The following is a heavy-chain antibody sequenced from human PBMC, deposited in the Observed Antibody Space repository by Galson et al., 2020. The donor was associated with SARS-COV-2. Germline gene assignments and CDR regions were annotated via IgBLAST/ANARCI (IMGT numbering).Heavy chain of an antibody. V-gene: IGHV1-24*01. D-gene: IGHD1-26*01. CDR2: FDPEDGET. CDR1: GYTLTELS. J-gene: IGHJ4*02. Sequence: ASVKVSCKVSGYTLTELSMHWVRQAPGKGLEWMGGFDPEDGETIYAQKFQGRVTMTEDTSTDTAYMELSSLRSEDTAVYYCATDYAVGAPRGLWYWGQGTLVTVSS. CDR3: ATDYAVGAPRGLWY.